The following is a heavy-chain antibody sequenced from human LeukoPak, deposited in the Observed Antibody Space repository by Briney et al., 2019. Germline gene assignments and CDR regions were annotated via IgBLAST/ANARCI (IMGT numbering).Heavy chain of an antibody. Sequence: GGSLRLSCAASGFTFSSYWMHWVRQAPGKGLEWVAFIRYDGSNKYYADSVKGRFTISRDNSRNTLYLQMNSLRAEDTAVYYCATTTEIVVVPAYTLDYWGQGTLVTVSS. CDR1: GFTFSSYW. CDR2: IRYDGSNK. J-gene: IGHJ4*02. V-gene: IGHV3-30*02. D-gene: IGHD2-2*01. CDR3: ATTTEIVVVPAYTLDY.